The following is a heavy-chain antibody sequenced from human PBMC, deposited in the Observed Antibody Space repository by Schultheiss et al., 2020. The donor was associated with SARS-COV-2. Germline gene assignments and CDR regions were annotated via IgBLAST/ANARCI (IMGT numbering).Heavy chain of an antibody. CDR2: INPNSGGT. D-gene: IGHD2-21*02. V-gene: IGHV1-2*02. J-gene: IGHJ4*02. Sequence: ASVKVSCKASGYTFTGYYMHWVRQAPGQGLEWMGWINPNSGGTNYAQKFQGRVTMTRDTSISTAYMELSSLRSEDTAVYYCARSSAVTHPNYWGQGTLVTVSS. CDR3: ARSSAVTHPNY. CDR1: GYTFTGYY.